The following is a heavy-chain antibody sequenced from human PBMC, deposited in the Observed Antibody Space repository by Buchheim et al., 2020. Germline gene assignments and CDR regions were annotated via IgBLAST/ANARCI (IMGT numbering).Heavy chain of an antibody. CDR3: ARDSPAEYFQH. V-gene: IGHV4-31*03. CDR2: VFSSGST. Sequence: QVQLQESGPGLVKPSQTLSLSCSVSGGSINSGFYYWSWIRQHPGKGLEWIGYVFSSGSTYYNPSLKSRVTISVDTSENQFSLKQSSVTAADTAVYYCARDSPAEYFQHWGQGTL. CDR1: GGSINSGFYY. J-gene: IGHJ1*01.